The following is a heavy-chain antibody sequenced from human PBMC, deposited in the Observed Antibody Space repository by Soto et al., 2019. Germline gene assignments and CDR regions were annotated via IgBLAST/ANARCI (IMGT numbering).Heavy chain of an antibody. CDR2: INAGNGNT. J-gene: IGHJ6*02. D-gene: IGHD2-2*01. Sequence: ASLKVSCKASGYTFTSYAMHWVRQAPGQRLEWTGWINAGNGNTKYSQKFQGRVTITRDTSASTAYMELSSLRSEDTAVYYCASGGCSSTSCYDYYYYGMDVWGQGTTVTVSS. CDR3: ASGGCSSTSCYDYYYYGMDV. CDR1: GYTFTSYA. V-gene: IGHV1-3*01.